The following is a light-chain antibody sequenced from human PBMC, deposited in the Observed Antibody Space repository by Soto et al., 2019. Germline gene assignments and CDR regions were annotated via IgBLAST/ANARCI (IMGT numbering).Light chain of an antibody. CDR3: QQSYSAPWT. CDR1: QSISSY. J-gene: IGKJ1*01. Sequence: DIQMSQSPSSLSASVGDRVTITCRASQSISSYLNWYQQKPGKAPNLLIYVASSLQSGVPSRFSGSGSGTDFTLTISSLQPEDFATYYCQQSYSAPWTFGQGTKVEIK. CDR2: VAS. V-gene: IGKV1-39*01.